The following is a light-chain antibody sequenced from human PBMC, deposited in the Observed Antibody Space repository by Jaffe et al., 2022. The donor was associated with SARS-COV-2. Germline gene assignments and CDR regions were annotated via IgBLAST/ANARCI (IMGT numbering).Light chain of an antibody. J-gene: IGLJ2*01. V-gene: IGLV2-8*01. CDR1: SSDVGGYNY. CDR3: SSYAGSNNLV. Sequence: QSALTQPPSASGSPGQSVTISCTGTSSDVGGYNYVSWYQQPPGKAPKLMIYEVSKRPSGVPDRFSGSKSGNTASLTVSGLQAEDEAAYYCSSYAGSNNLVFGGGTKLTVL. CDR2: EVS.